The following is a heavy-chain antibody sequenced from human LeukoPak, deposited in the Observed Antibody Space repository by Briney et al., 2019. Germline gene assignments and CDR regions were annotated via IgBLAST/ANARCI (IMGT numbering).Heavy chain of an antibody. D-gene: IGHD6-13*01. CDR1: GGSISNYY. CDR2: IYYNGGT. V-gene: IGHV4-59*08. J-gene: IGHJ4*02. CDR3: ARQGRYMAAAGTPNIDY. Sequence: PSETLSLTCTVSGGSISNYYWSWIRQPPGKGLEWIGYIYYNGGTNYNPSLKSRVTMSVDTSKNQFSLNLSSVTAADTAVYYCARQGRYMAAAGTPNIDYWGQGTLVTVSS.